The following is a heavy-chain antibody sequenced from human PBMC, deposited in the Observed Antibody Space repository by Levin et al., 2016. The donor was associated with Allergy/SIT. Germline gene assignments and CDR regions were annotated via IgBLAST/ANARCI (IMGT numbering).Heavy chain of an antibody. CDR2: ISYDGSNK. D-gene: IGHD5-18*01. J-gene: IGHJ4*02. CDR3: ARRGYSYGYLDY. V-gene: IGHV3-30*03. Sequence: GESLKISCAASGFTFSSYGMHWVRQAPGKGLEWVAVISYDGSNKYYADSVKGRFTISRDNSKNTLYLQMNSLRAEDTAVYYCARRGYSYGYLDYWGQGTLVTVSS. CDR1: GFTFSSYG.